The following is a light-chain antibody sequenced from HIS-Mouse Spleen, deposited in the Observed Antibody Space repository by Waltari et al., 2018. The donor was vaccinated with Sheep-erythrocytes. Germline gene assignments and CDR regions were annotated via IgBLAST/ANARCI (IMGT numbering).Light chain of an antibody. V-gene: IGLV2-23*01. CDR2: ECS. J-gene: IGLJ3*02. CDR3: CSYAGSSTPWV. CDR1: SSDVGSSDH. Sequence: QSALTQPASASGSPGQPLTISCTGPSSDVGSSDHVSWYQQHPGKAPKLMVYECSKRPSGVSNLFSVSKSGNPASLTISRLQAEDEADYYCCSYAGSSTPWVFGGGTKLTVL.